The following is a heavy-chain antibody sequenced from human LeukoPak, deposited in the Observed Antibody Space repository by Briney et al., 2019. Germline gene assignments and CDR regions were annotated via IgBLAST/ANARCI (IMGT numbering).Heavy chain of an antibody. Sequence: SVKVSCKASGGTFSSYAISWVRQAPGQGLEWMGGIIPIFGTANYAQKFQGRVTITADESTSTAYMELSSLRSEDTAVYYCARDESTYCSSTSCQPGYYYYYYMDVWGKGTTVTVSS. D-gene: IGHD2-2*01. CDR3: ARDESTYCSSTSCQPGYYYYYYMDV. CDR2: IIPIFGTA. CDR1: GGTFSSYA. V-gene: IGHV1-69*13. J-gene: IGHJ6*03.